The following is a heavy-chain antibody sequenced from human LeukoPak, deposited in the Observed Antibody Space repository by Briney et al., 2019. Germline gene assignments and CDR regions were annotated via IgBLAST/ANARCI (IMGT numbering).Heavy chain of an antibody. Sequence: SETLSLTSSVYTGSISSGDYYWRWIRQPPGKGLEWIGYIYYSGSTYYNPSLKSRVTISVDTSKNQFSLKLSSVTAADTAVYYCARDTYSSGWYDYWGQGTLVTVSS. D-gene: IGHD6-19*01. CDR3: ARDTYSSGWYDY. J-gene: IGHJ4*02. CDR2: IYYSGST. CDR1: TGSISSGDYY. V-gene: IGHV4-30-4*08.